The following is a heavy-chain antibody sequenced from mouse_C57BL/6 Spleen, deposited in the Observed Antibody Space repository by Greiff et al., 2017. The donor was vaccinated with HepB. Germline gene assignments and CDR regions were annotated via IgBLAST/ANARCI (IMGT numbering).Heavy chain of an antibody. D-gene: IGHD1-1*01. CDR3: ARELRFDV. J-gene: IGHJ1*03. CDR1: GYAFSSSW. V-gene: IGHV1-82*01. CDR2: IYPGDGDT. Sequence: QVQLKESGPELVKPGASVKISCKASGYAFSSSWMNWVKQRPGKGLEWIGRIYPGDGDTNYNGKFKGKATLTADKSSSTAYMQLSSLTSEDSAVYFCARELRFDVWGTGTTVTVSS.